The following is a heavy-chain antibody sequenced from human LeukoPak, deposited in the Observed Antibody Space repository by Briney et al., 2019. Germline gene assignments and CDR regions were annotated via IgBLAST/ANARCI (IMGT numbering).Heavy chain of an antibody. CDR3: AKDPHPQYCSGGSCYSVLRYFDY. D-gene: IGHD2-15*01. J-gene: IGHJ4*02. CDR1: GFTFSSHW. Sequence: GGSLRLSCAASGFTFSSHWMDWVRQAPGKGLEWVANIKQDGSESYYLDSVKGRFTISRDNAKSSLYLQMNSLGAEDTAVYYCAKDPHPQYCSGGSCYSVLRYFDYWGQGTLVTVSS. V-gene: IGHV3-7*01. CDR2: IKQDGSES.